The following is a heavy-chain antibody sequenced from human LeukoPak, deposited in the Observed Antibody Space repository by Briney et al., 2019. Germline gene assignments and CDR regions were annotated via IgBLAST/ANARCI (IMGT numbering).Heavy chain of an antibody. CDR2: MNPLSGNT. CDR3: ARSLAVGGIRAY. CDR1: GYIFVTSD. J-gene: IGHJ4*02. D-gene: IGHD6-19*01. V-gene: IGHV1-8*01. Sequence: ASVKVSCKASGYIFVTSDINWVRQAAGQGLEWMGWMNPLSGNTGYAQKFQGRVTMTRNTSLGTAYMELSSLRSEDTAVYYCARSLAVGGIRAYWGQGTLVTVSS.